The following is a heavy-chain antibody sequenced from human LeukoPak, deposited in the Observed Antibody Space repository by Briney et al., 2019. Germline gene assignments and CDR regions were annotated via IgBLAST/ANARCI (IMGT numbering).Heavy chain of an antibody. V-gene: IGHV4-39*01. J-gene: IGHJ3*02. CDR2: IYYSGST. CDR3: ARPKLVREQLSIDAFDI. Sequence: PSETLSLTCTVSGGSISSSSHYWGWIRQPPGKGLEWIGSIYYSGSTNYNSSLKSRVTISVDTSKNQFSLKLTSVTAADTAVYYCARPKLVREQLSIDAFDIWGQGTMVTVSS. CDR1: GGSISSSSHY. D-gene: IGHD6-13*01.